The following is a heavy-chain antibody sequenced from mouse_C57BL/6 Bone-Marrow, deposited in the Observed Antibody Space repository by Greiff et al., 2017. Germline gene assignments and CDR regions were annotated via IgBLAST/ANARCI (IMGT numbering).Heavy chain of an antibody. CDR2: INPSTGGT. Sequence: VQLQQSGPELVKPGASVKISCKASGYSFTGYYMNWVKQSPEKSLEWIGEINPSTGGTTYNQKFKAKATLTVDKSSSTAYMQLKSLTSEDSAVYYCARYYDYPDYWGPGTTLTVSS. V-gene: IGHV1-42*01. J-gene: IGHJ2*01. D-gene: IGHD2-4*01. CDR1: GYSFTGYY. CDR3: ARYYDYPDY.